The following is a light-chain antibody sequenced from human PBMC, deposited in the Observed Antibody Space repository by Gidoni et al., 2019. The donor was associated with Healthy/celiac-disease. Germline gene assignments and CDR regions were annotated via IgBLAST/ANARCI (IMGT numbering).Light chain of an antibody. CDR2: AVS. V-gene: IGLV2-23*02. J-gene: IGLJ2*01. CDR3: CSYAGSSTSVV. Sequence: QSALTQPAAVSGSPCQSITISCTGTSSDVGSYNLVSWYQQHPGKAPKLMIYAVSKRPSGVSNRFSGSKSGNTASLTISGLQAEDEADYYCCSYAGSSTSVVFGGGTKLTVL. CDR1: SSDVGSYNL.